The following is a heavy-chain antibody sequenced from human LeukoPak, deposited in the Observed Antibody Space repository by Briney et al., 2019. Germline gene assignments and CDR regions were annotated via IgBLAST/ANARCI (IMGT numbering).Heavy chain of an antibody. CDR3: ARVQQWLVIDY. J-gene: IGHJ4*02. CDR1: GGSISSYY. V-gene: IGHV4-59*01. D-gene: IGHD6-19*01. CDR2: IYYSGGT. Sequence: SETLSLTCTVSGGSISSYYWSWIRQPPGKGLEWIGYIYYSGGTNYNPSLKSRVTISVDTSKNQFSLKLSSVTAADTAVYYCARVQQWLVIDYWGQGTLVTVSS.